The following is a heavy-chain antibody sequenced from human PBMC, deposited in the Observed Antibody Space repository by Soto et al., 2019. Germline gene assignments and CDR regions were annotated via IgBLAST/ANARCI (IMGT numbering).Heavy chain of an antibody. V-gene: IGHV1-18*01. J-gene: IGHJ4*02. D-gene: IGHD5-12*01. Sequence: ASVKVSCKASGYTFTSYCISWVRHAPGQGLEWMGWISAYNGNTNYAQKLQGRVTMTTDTSTSTAYMELRSLRSDDTAVYYCARDLRPKRWLQSVFDYWGQGTLVTVSS. CDR3: ARDLRPKRWLQSVFDY. CDR1: GYTFTSYC. CDR2: ISAYNGNT.